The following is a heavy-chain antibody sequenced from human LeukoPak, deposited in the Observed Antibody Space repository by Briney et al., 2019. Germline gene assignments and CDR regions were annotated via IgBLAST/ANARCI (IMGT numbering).Heavy chain of an antibody. V-gene: IGHV3-30*04. CDR3: ARGGYTAMALGQAFDI. J-gene: IGHJ3*02. CDR2: ISYDGSNK. D-gene: IGHD5-18*01. Sequence: GGSLRLSCAASGFTFSSYAMHWVRQAPGKGLEWVAVISYDGSNKYYADSVKGRFTISRDNSKNTLYLQKNSLRAEDTAVYYWARGGYTAMALGQAFDIWGQGTMVTVSS. CDR1: GFTFSSYA.